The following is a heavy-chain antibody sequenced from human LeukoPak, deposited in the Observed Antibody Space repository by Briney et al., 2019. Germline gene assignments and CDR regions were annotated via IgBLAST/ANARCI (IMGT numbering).Heavy chain of an antibody. D-gene: IGHD3-3*01. V-gene: IGHV3-74*01. CDR1: GFPFSSYM. Sequence: GGSLRLSCAACGFPFSSYMMRWVRRAPGKGLGWVSDKTNDGRIRYWDFVKGRFTISRDNAKNTIYLQMNSLRAEDTAVYYCAKDWRGCLDYWGQGTLVTVSS. CDR3: AKDWRGCLDY. CDR2: KTNDGRI. J-gene: IGHJ4*02.